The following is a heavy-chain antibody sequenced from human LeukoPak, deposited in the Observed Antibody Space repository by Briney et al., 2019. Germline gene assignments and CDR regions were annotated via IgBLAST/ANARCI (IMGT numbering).Heavy chain of an antibody. V-gene: IGHV4-39*01. CDR1: GGSISSYSHY. Sequence: SETLSLTCTVSGGSISSYSHYWGWIRQSPGKGLEWIGSIYQSGSTYYNPSLKSRVTIPVDTSKKKFYLKVNSVTAADTAVYYCARAPRDYDILTGYPDVWGKGTTVTISS. J-gene: IGHJ6*04. CDR3: ARAPRDYDILTGYPDV. CDR2: IYQSGST. D-gene: IGHD3-9*01.